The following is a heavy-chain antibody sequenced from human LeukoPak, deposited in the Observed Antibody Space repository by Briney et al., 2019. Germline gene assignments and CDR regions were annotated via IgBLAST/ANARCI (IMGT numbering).Heavy chain of an antibody. V-gene: IGHV4-4*07. D-gene: IGHD6-13*01. CDR3: ARKGVLAAAGTFDY. CDR1: GGSISSYY. Sequence: SETLSLTCTVSGGSISSYYWTWIRQPPGKGLEWIGRVYSSGSTNYNPSLKSRVTMSVDTSKNQFSLRLNSVTAADTAVYYCARKGVLAAAGTFDYWGQGTLVTVSS. J-gene: IGHJ4*02. CDR2: VYSSGST.